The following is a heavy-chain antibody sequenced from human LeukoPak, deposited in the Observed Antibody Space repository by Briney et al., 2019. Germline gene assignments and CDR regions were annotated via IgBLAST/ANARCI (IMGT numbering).Heavy chain of an antibody. J-gene: IGHJ4*02. Sequence: ASVTVSFKCSVYTFTISDINWVRQATGQGKEWRGWINPKSGRTGYSKKFQDRLSMTMNTSISTAYMEVSSLRFDDTAVYYCARGRSGLAAAGTYDYWGQGTLITVSS. CDR3: ARGRSGLAAAGTYDY. V-gene: IGHV1-8*01. CDR2: INPKSGRT. D-gene: IGHD6-13*01. CDR1: VYTFTISD.